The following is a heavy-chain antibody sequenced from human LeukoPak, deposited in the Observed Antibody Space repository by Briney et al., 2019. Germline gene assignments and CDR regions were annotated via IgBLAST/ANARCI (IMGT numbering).Heavy chain of an antibody. CDR3: ARDAHGYYYDSSGISGAPNDAFDI. V-gene: IGHV3-21*01. CDR2: ISSSSSYI. D-gene: IGHD3-22*01. CDR1: GFTFSSYS. Sequence: GGSLRLSCAASGFTFSSYSMNWVRQAPGKGLEWVSSISSSSSYIYYADSVKGRFTISRDNAKNSLYLQMNSLRAEDTAVYYCARDAHGYYYDSSGISGAPNDAFDIWGQGTMVTVSS. J-gene: IGHJ3*02.